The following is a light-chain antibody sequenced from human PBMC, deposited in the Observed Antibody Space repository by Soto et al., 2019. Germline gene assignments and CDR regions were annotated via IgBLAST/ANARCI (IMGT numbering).Light chain of an antibody. CDR3: QQYNSYPET. V-gene: IGKV3-20*01. Sequence: EVVLTQSPGALSLSPGQRATLSCRASQSVSSNYLAWYQQKPGQAPRLLIHGASSRATAIPARFSGSGSGTDFTLTISSLQPEDFATYYCQQYNSYPETFGGGTKV. CDR1: QSVSSNY. CDR2: GAS. J-gene: IGKJ4*01.